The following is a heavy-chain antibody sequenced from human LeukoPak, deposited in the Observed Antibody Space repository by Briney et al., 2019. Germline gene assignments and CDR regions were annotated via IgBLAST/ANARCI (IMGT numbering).Heavy chain of an antibody. CDR3: IRDEALWRLDY. J-gene: IGHJ4*02. CDR1: GFSFSNHW. V-gene: IGHV3-74*03. Sequence: GGSLRLSCAASGFSFSNHWIPWVRQAPGKGLVWVSRIDEGGSNAMYADSVKGRFSISRDNAKNTVNLQMNSLRAEDTGVYYCIRDEALWRLDYWGQGTLVTVSS. CDR2: IDEGGSNA. D-gene: IGHD2-21*01.